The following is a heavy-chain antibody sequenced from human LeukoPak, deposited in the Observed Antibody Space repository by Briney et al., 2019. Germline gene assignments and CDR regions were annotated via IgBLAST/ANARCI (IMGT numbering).Heavy chain of an antibody. D-gene: IGHD3-10*01. CDR2: IYYSGST. CDR3: ARHFYGDY. V-gene: IGHV4-39*01. CDR1: GDSISSSSYY. Sequence: PSETLSLTCTVSGDSISSSSYYWGWIRQPPGKGLEWIGSIYYSGSTYYNPSLKSRVTISVDTSKNQFSLKLSSVTAADTAVYYCARHFYGDYWGQGTLVTVSS. J-gene: IGHJ4*02.